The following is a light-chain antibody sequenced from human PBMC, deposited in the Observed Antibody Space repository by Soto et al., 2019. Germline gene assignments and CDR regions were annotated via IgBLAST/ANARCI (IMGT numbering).Light chain of an antibody. Sequence: ESVLTQSPATLSLSPGERATLSCRASQSVSSYLAWYQQKPGQAPRLLIHDASKRATGIPARVSGSGSGTDFTLTISSLEPEDFAVYYCQQRSNWSFTFGPGTKVDIK. J-gene: IGKJ3*01. CDR1: QSVSSY. CDR3: QQRSNWSFT. CDR2: DAS. V-gene: IGKV3-11*01.